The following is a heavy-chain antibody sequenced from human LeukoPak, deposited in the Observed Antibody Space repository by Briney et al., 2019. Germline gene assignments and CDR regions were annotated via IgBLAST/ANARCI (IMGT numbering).Heavy chain of an antibody. J-gene: IGHJ4*02. CDR3: ARGAPGYCSGTNCPNPFDY. V-gene: IGHV1-2*02. CDR2: INPNSGGT. D-gene: IGHD2-2*01. Sequence: ASVKVSCKASGYTFTAYYMHWVRQAPGQGLEWMGWINPNSGGTNYAQNFQGRATMTRDTSINTVYMELNGLRSDDTAVYYCARGAPGYCSGTNCPNPFDYWGQGNLVTVSS. CDR1: GYTFTAYY.